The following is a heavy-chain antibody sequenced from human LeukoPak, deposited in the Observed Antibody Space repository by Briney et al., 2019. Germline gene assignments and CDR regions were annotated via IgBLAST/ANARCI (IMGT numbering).Heavy chain of an antibody. Sequence: PGRSLRLSCAASGFTLSSYGMHWVRQAAGKGLEWVALIRYDGSNKYYADSVKGRFTISRDNSKNTLYLQMNSLTAEDTAVYYCARDIEEGRRGLRLGFDYWGQGTLVTVSS. CDR1: GFTLSSYG. D-gene: IGHD7-27*01. CDR2: IRYDGSNK. J-gene: IGHJ4*02. V-gene: IGHV3-33*01. CDR3: ARDIEEGRRGLRLGFDY.